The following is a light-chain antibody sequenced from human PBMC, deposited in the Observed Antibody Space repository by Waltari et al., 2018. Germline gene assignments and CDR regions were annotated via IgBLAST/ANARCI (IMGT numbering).Light chain of an antibody. CDR3: QRYNSAPWT. Sequence: SASVGDTVTITCRASQDISDDYLAWYQQKPGKSPELLIYLASTLQFGVPSRFRGSGSGKDVTLTITSLQPEDVATYYCQRYNSAPWTFGQGTKV. CDR2: LAS. V-gene: IGKV1-27*01. CDR1: QDISDDY. J-gene: IGKJ1*01.